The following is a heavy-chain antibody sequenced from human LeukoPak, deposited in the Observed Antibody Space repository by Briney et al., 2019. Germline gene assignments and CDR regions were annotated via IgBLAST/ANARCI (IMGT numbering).Heavy chain of an antibody. CDR3: ANIDDILTDYSH. Sequence: SGTLSLTCAVSGGSFSSSNWWRLVRPPPGKGVEWTGEIYHSGSTNYNPSLKSRVTISVDKSKNQFSLKLSSVTAADTAVYYCANIDDILTDYSHWGQGTLVTVSS. CDR1: GGSFSSSNW. J-gene: IGHJ1*01. D-gene: IGHD3-9*01. V-gene: IGHV4-4*02. CDR2: IYHSGST.